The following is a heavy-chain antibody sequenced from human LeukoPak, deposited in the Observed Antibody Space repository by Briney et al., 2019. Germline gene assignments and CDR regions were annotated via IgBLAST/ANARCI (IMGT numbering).Heavy chain of an antibody. Sequence: GGSLRLSCAASGFTFSNYAMTRVRQAPGKGLEWVSSISGSGGTTYYAASVKGRFTISRDNSKNTVSLQMNRLRVDDTALYYCAKSKVVPAYRSGYYYGMDVWGQGTTVTVSS. CDR3: AKSKVVPAYRSGYYYGMDV. D-gene: IGHD2-2*01. J-gene: IGHJ6*02. CDR2: ISGSGGTT. V-gene: IGHV3-23*01. CDR1: GFTFSNYA.